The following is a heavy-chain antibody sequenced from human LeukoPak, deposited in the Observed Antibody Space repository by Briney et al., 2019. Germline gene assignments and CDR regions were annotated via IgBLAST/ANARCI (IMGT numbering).Heavy chain of an antibody. Sequence: SETLSLTCTVSGGSISSYYWSWIRQPPGKGLEWIGYIYYSGSTYYNPSLKSRVTISVDTSKNQFSLKLSSVTAADTAVYYCAGGEYSSSSSFRLDYWGQGTLVTVSS. CDR2: IYYSGST. D-gene: IGHD6-6*01. J-gene: IGHJ4*02. CDR3: AGGEYSSSSSFRLDY. V-gene: IGHV4-59*12. CDR1: GGSISSYY.